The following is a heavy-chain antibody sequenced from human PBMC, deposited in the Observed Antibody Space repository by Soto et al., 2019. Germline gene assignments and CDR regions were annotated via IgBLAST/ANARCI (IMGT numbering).Heavy chain of an antibody. CDR1: GGSISSYY. J-gene: IGHJ5*02. D-gene: IGHD3-10*01. V-gene: IGHV4-59*01. Sequence: SETLSLTCTVSGGSISSYYWSWIRQPPGKGLEWIGYIYYSGSTNYNPSLKSRVTISVDTSKNQFSLKLSSVTAADTAVYYCARGSPLWFGEISWFDPWGQGTLVTVSS. CDR3: ARGSPLWFGEISWFDP. CDR2: IYYSGST.